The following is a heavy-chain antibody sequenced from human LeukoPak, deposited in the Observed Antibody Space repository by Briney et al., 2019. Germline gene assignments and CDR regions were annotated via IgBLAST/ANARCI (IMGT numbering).Heavy chain of an antibody. Sequence: GGSLRLSCAASGFTFSSYWMHWVRQAPGKGLVWVSRINSDGSSTSYADSVKGRFTISRDNAKNTLYLQMNSLRAEDTAVYYCARDGHSRLYYYYYMDVWGKGTTVTVSS. CDR3: ARDGHSRLYYYYYMDV. CDR2: INSDGSST. V-gene: IGHV3-74*01. J-gene: IGHJ6*03. D-gene: IGHD3-16*01. CDR1: GFTFSSYW.